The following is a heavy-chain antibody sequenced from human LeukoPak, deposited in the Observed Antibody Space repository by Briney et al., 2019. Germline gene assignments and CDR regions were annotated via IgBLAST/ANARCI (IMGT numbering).Heavy chain of an antibody. CDR1: GFTFSSYT. D-gene: IGHD3-22*01. V-gene: IGHV3-23*01. CDR2: ISGSGGST. CDR3: AKHSHDGSAPYYEVQLDY. Sequence: PGGSLRLSCAASGFTFSSYTMNWVRQAPGKGLEWVSAISGSGGSTYYADSVKGRFTISRDNSKNTVYLQMNSLRAEDTAIYYCAKHSHDGSAPYYEVQLDYWGQGTLVTVSS. J-gene: IGHJ4*02.